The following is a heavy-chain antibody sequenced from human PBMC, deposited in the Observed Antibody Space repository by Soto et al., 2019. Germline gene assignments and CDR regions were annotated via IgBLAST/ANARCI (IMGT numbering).Heavy chain of an antibody. CDR2: INPSGGST. J-gene: IGHJ6*02. Sequence: ASVKVSCKASGYTFTSYYMHWVRQAPGQGLEWMGIINPSGGSTSYAQKFQGRVTMTRDTSTSTVYMELSSLRSEDTAVYYCASPPAFGDYYYYGMDVWGQGTTVTVSS. CDR3: ASPPAFGDYYYYGMDV. V-gene: IGHV1-46*01. CDR1: GYTFTSYY. D-gene: IGHD3-10*01.